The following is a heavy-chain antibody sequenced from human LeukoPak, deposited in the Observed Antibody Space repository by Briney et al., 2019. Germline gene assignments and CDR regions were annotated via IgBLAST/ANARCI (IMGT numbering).Heavy chain of an antibody. CDR1: GFTFSSYS. D-gene: IGHD2-2*02. Sequence: GGSLRLSCAASGFTFSSYSMNWVRQASGKGLEWVSSISSSSSYIYYADSVKGRFTISRDNAKNSLYLQMNSLRAEDTAVYYCARDSYCSSTSCYMDYMDVWGKGTTVTVSS. V-gene: IGHV3-21*01. CDR3: ARDSYCSSTSCYMDYMDV. J-gene: IGHJ6*03. CDR2: ISSSSSYI.